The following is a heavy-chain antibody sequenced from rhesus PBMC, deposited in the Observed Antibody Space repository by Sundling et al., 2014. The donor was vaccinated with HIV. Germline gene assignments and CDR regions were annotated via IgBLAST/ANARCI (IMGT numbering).Heavy chain of an antibody. D-gene: IGHD1-26*01. Sequence: QVQLQESGPGLVKPSETLSLTCAVSGGSISDSFYWIWIRQPPGKGLEWIGYISGSSGGTYYNPSLKSRVTISTDTSKNQFSLSLTSVTAADTAVYYCARGYNWNWIRYFDYWGQGVLVTVSS. J-gene: IGHJ4*01. CDR1: GGSISDSFY. V-gene: IGHV4-106*01. CDR2: ISGSSGGT. CDR3: ARGYNWNWIRYFDY.